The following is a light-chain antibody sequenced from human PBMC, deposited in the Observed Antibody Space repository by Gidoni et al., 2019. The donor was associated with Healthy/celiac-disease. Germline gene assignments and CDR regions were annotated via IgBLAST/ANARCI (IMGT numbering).Light chain of an antibody. CDR3: QQRSNWPLST. Sequence: EIVLTQSPATLPLSPGERATLSCRASQSVSSYLAWYQQKPGQAPRLLIYDASNRATGIPARFSGSGSGTDFTLTISSLEPEDFALYYCQQRSNWPLSTFGPGTKVDIK. V-gene: IGKV3-11*01. J-gene: IGKJ3*01. CDR2: DAS. CDR1: QSVSSY.